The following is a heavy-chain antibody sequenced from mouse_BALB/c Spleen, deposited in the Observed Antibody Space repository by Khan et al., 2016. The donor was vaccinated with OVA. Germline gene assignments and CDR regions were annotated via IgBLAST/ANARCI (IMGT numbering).Heavy chain of an antibody. CDR3: ARDGNYWGDYFDY. D-gene: IGHD2-1*01. CDR1: GYAFSSSW. CDR2: IYPGDGDT. V-gene: IGHV1-82*01. J-gene: IGHJ2*01. Sequence: VQLKESGPELVKPGASVRISCKASGYAFSSSWMNWVKQRPGQGLEWIGRIYPGDGDTKYNGKFKGKATLTADKSSSTAYMQVSSLTSVDSAVYFCARDGNYWGDYFDYWGQGTTLTVSS.